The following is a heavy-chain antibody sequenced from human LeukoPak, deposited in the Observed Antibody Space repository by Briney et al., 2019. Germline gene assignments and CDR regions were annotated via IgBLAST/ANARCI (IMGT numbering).Heavy chain of an antibody. CDR1: GFTFSSSA. CDR3: AREGDSSTSCFDY. CDR2: VSYDGSNK. J-gene: IGHJ4*02. Sequence: GRSLRLSCAASGFTFSSSAMHWVRQAPGKGLEWVAVVSYDGSNKFYADSVKGRFTISRDNSKNTLYLQMNSLRPEDTAVYYCAREGDSSTSCFDYWGQGTLVTVSS. V-gene: IGHV3-30-3*01. D-gene: IGHD2-2*01.